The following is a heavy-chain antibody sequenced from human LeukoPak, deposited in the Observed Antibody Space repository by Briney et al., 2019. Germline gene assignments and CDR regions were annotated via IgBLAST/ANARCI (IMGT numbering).Heavy chain of an antibody. V-gene: IGHV4-34*01. CDR3: ARVGRYFDWLFDY. CDR2: INHSGST. Sequence: SETLSLTCAVYGGSFSGYYWSWIRQPPGKGLEWIGEINHSGSTNYNPSLKSRVTISVDTSKNQFSLKPSSVTAADTAVYYCARVGRYFDWLFDYWGQGTLVTVSS. J-gene: IGHJ4*02. D-gene: IGHD3-9*01. CDR1: GGSFSGYY.